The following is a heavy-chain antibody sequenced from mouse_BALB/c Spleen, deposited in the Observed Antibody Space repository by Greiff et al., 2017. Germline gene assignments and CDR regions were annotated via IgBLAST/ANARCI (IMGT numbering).Heavy chain of an antibody. CDR1: GYAFTNYL. CDR3: ARRYDYDAMDY. J-gene: IGHJ4*01. CDR2: INPGSGGT. Sequence: QVQLQQSGAELVRPGTSVKVSCKASGYAFTNYLIEWVKQRPGQGLEWIGVINPGSGGTNYNEKFKGKATLTADKSSSTAYMQLSSLTSDDSAVYFCARRYDYDAMDYWGQGTSVTVSS. D-gene: IGHD2-10*02. V-gene: IGHV1-54*01.